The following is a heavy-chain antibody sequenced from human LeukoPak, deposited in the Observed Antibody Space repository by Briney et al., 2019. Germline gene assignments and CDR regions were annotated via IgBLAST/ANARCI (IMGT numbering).Heavy chain of an antibody. CDR2: INRGVNEV. Sequence: GGCLRLSCAPSAFTFSDYWMTWVRQVPGKGLEWVANINRGVNEVHYVDSVKGRFTISRDNAKNSLYLQLDSLRVEDTAVYYCARVGTWELQRVFDYWGQGTLVTVSS. CDR1: AFTFSDYW. CDR3: ARVGTWELQRVFDY. V-gene: IGHV3-7*01. D-gene: IGHD1-26*01. J-gene: IGHJ4*02.